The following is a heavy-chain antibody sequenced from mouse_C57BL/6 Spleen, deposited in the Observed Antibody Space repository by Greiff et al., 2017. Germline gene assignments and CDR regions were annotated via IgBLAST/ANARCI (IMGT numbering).Heavy chain of an antibody. J-gene: IGHJ4*01. CDR1: GFNIKDYY. D-gene: IGHD2-3*01. CDR2: IDPEDGDT. Sequence: VQLQQSGAELVRPGASVKLSCTASGFNIKDYYMHWVKQRPEQGLEWIGRIDPEDGDTEYAPKFQGKATMTADTSSNTAYLRRSSLASEDTAVYYCTSDGPLGSYYAMDYWGQGTSVTVSS. V-gene: IGHV14-1*01. CDR3: TSDGPLGSYYAMDY.